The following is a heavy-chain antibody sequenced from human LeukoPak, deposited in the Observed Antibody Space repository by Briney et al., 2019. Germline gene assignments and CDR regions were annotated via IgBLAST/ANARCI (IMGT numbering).Heavy chain of an antibody. CDR3: ARVKYGVYYFDY. CDR2: IYTSGST. CDR1: GGSISSGSYY. J-gene: IGHJ4*02. Sequence: SETLSLTCTVSGGSISSGSYYWSWIRQPAGKGLEWIGRIYTSGSTNYNPSLKSRVTISVDTSKNQFSLKLSSVTAADTAVYYCARVKYGVYYFDYWGQGTLVTVSS. D-gene: IGHD3-10*01. V-gene: IGHV4-61*02.